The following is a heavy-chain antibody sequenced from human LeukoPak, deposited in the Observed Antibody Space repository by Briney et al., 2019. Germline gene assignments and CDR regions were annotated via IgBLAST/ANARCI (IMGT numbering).Heavy chain of an antibody. CDR1: GYTFTSYG. Sequence: ASVKVSCKASGYTFTSYGISWVRQAPGQGLEWMGWISAYNDNTNYAQKLQGRVTMTTDTSTSTAYMELRSLRSDDTAVYYCARVSRPSRGHDGYTYDYWGQGTLVTVSS. CDR2: ISAYNDNT. CDR3: ARVSRPSRGHDGYTYDY. V-gene: IGHV1-18*01. J-gene: IGHJ4*02. D-gene: IGHD5-24*01.